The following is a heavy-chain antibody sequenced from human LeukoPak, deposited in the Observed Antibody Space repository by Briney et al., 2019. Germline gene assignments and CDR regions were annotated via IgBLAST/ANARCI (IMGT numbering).Heavy chain of an antibody. J-gene: IGHJ3*02. CDR1: GYTFTSYY. V-gene: IGHV1-46*01. Sequence: ASVKVSCKASGYTFTSYYMHWVRQAPGQGLEWMGIINPSGGSTSYAQKFQGRVTMTGDTSTSTVYMELSSLRSEDTAVYSCAREVGIAAAGRALGAFDIWGQGTMVTVSS. CDR2: INPSGGST. D-gene: IGHD6-13*01. CDR3: AREVGIAAAGRALGAFDI.